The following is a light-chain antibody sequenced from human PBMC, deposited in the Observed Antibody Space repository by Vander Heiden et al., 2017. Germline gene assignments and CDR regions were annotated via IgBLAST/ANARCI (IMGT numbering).Light chain of an antibody. Sequence: DIVMTQSPDSLAVSLGERATINCKSSQSVLYSSNNKNYLVWYQQKPGQPPKLLIYWASTRESGVPDRFSGSGSGTDFTLTISSLQAEDVAVYYCQQYYSTPLTFGGGTKVETK. CDR3: QQYYSTPLT. CDR2: WAS. J-gene: IGKJ4*01. CDR1: QSVLYSSNNKNY. V-gene: IGKV4-1*01.